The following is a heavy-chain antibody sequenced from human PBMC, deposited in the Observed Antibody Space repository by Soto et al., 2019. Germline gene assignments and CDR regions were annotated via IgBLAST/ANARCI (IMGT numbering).Heavy chain of an antibody. CDR1: GGTFGNSA. Sequence: QVQLVQSGAEVKKPGSSVTVSCKVSGGTFGNSAISWVRQAPGHGLEWMGGIIPIFPTPDYAPKFQGRVTMTAHESTGTAYMELTLLRPDDTAVYNCRLDKDRQQSGDNYYSGIDVWGQGTTVTDSS. J-gene: IGHJ6*02. CDR3: RLDKDRQQSGDNYYSGIDV. V-gene: IGHV1-69*12. CDR2: IIPIFPTP. D-gene: IGHD5-12*01.